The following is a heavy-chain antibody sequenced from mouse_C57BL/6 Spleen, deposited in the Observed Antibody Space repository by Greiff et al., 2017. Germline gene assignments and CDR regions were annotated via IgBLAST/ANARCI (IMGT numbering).Heavy chain of an antibody. V-gene: IGHV14-1*01. Sequence: VHVKQSGAELVRPGASVKLSCTASGFNIKDYYMHWVKQRPEQGLEWIGRIDPEDGDTEYAPKFQGKATMTADTSSNTAYLQLSSLTSEDTAVYYCTLTTVVSYWGQGTLVTVSA. D-gene: IGHD1-1*01. J-gene: IGHJ3*01. CDR2: IDPEDGDT. CDR3: TLTTVVSY. CDR1: GFNIKDYY.